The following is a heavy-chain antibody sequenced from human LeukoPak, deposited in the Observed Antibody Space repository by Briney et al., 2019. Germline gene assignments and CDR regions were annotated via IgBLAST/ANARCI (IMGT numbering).Heavy chain of an antibody. CDR3: ASSVLRFLEWLLFY. CDR2: IIPIFGTA. CDR1: GGTFSSYA. D-gene: IGHD3-3*01. J-gene: IGHJ4*02. V-gene: IGHV1-69*01. Sequence: SVKVSCKASGGTFSSYAISWVRQAPGQGLEWMGGIIPIFGTANYAQKFQGRVTITADESTSTAYMELRSLRSEDTAVYYCASSVLRFLEWLLFYWGQGTLVTVSS.